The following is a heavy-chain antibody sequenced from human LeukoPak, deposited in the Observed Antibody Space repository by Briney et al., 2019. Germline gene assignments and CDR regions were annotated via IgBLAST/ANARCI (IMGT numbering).Heavy chain of an antibody. D-gene: IGHD3-22*01. CDR3: AIQQAYYYDSSGYYSFDY. V-gene: IGHV3-23*01. J-gene: IGHJ4*02. Sequence: PGGSLRLSCAASGFTISSYAMSWVRQAPGKGLEWVSAISGSGGSTYYADSVKGRFTISRDNSKNTLYLQMNSLRAEDTAVYYCAIQQAYYYDSSGYYSFDYWGQGTLVTVSS. CDR1: GFTISSYA. CDR2: ISGSGGST.